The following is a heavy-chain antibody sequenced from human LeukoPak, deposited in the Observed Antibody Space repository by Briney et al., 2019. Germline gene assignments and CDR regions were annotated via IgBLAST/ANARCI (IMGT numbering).Heavy chain of an antibody. CDR2: ISSSSSYI. CDR3: ARDQSPGGLPDY. CDR1: GFTFSSYS. V-gene: IGHV3-21*01. J-gene: IGHJ4*02. Sequence: GGSLRLSCAASGFTFSSYSMNWVRQAPGKGLEWVSSISSSSSYIYYADSVKGRFTISRDNAKNSLYIQMNSLRAEDTAVYYCARDQSPGGLPDYWGQGTLVTVSS. D-gene: IGHD3-16*01.